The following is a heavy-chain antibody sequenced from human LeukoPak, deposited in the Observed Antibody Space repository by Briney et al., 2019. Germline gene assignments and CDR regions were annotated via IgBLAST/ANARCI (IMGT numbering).Heavy chain of an antibody. CDR2: MNPNSGNT. CDR3: ARGVLEDQGAGPEYYFDY. CDR1: GYTFTSYD. Sequence: ASVKVSCKASGYTFTSYDINWVRQATGQGLEWMGWMNPNSGNTGYAQKFQGRVTMTRNTSISTAYMELSSLRSEDTAVYYCARGVLEDQGAGPEYYFDYWGQGTLVTVSS. D-gene: IGHD1-26*01. V-gene: IGHV1-8*01. J-gene: IGHJ4*02.